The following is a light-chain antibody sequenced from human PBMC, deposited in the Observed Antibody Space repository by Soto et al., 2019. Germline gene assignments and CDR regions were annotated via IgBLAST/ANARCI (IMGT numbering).Light chain of an antibody. CDR3: CSYAGSYPYVV. V-gene: IGLV2-11*01. CDR1: SSDVGSYNH. J-gene: IGLJ2*01. Sequence: QSALTQPASVSGSPGQSITISCTGTSSDVGSYNHVSWYQQHPGKAPKLMIYDVSKRPSGVPDRFSGSKSGNTASLTISGLQAEDEADYYCCSYAGSYPYVVFGGGTKLTVL. CDR2: DVS.